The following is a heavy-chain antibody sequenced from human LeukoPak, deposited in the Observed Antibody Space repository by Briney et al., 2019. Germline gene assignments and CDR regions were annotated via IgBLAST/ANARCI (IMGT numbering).Heavy chain of an antibody. CDR1: GFTVSSNE. Sequence: GGSLRLSCAASGFTVSSNEMSWVRQAPGKGLEWVSVIYSGGSTYYADSVKGRFTISRDNSKNTLYLQMNSLRAEDTAVYYCAREPLPSEYYFDYWGQGTLVTVSS. CDR2: IYSGGST. D-gene: IGHD3-10*01. J-gene: IGHJ4*02. CDR3: AREPLPSEYYFDY. V-gene: IGHV3-53*01.